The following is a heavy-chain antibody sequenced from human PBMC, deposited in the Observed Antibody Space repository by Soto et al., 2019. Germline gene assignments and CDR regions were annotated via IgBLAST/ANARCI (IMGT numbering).Heavy chain of an antibody. CDR1: RFTFSNYW. J-gene: IGHJ6*02. CDR3: ARHRDANMDV. CDR2: INSDGSST. Sequence: RRLSCAASRFTFSNYWMHWVRQAPGKGLVWVSRINSDGSSTNYADSVKGRFTISRDSAKNTLYLQMNSLRAEDTAVYYCARHRDANMDVWGQGTTVTVSS. V-gene: IGHV3-74*01.